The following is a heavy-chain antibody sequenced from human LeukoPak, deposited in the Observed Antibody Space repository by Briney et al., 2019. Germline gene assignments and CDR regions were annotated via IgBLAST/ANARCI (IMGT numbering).Heavy chain of an antibody. CDR3: ARVLSGAVADN. CDR2: IYYSGST. Sequence: SETLSLTCTVSGGSISSYYWSWIRQPPGKGLEWIGYIYYSGSTNYNPSLKSRVTISVDTSKNQFSLKLSSVTAADTAAYYCARVLSGAVADNWGQGTLVTVSS. J-gene: IGHJ1*01. V-gene: IGHV4-59*01. D-gene: IGHD6-19*01. CDR1: GGSISSYY.